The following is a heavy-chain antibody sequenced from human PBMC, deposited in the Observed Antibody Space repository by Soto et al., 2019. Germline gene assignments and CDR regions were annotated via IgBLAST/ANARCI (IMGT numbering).Heavy chain of an antibody. D-gene: IGHD3-16*02. CDR2: MSYDGNDQ. V-gene: IGHV3-30*18. CDR1: GVTFSSYA. J-gene: IGHJ4*02. Sequence: QVQLVESGGGVVQPGRSLRLSCVASGVTFSSYAMHWVRQAPGKALEWVAIMSYDGNDQYYADSVKGRFTISRDNFKNTLYLQMNSLRAEDTAVYYCAKALGELSPESFDYWGQGILVTVSS. CDR3: AKALGELSPESFDY.